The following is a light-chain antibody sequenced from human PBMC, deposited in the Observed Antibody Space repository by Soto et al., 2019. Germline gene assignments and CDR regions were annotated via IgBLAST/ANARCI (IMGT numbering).Light chain of an antibody. CDR1: SSDVGGYNY. CDR2: EVS. J-gene: IGLJ1*01. CDR3: SSYTSSSTRV. Sequence: QSVLTQPASVSGSPGQSITISCTGTSSDVGGYNYVSWYQQHPGKAPKLMIYEVSNRPSGVSNRFSGSKSGNTASLTISGLQAEDEAGYYCSSYTSSSTRVFGTGTKVTVL. V-gene: IGLV2-14*01.